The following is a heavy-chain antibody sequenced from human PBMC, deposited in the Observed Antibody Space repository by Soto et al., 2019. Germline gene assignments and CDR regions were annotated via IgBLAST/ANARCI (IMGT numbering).Heavy chain of an antibody. D-gene: IGHD3-22*01. Sequence: SETLSLTCAVYGGSFSGYYWSWIRQPPGKGLEWIGEINHSGSTNYNPSLKSRVTISVDTSKNQFSLKLSSVTAADTAVYYCATTYYYDSSGYYNWFDPWGQGTLVTVSS. J-gene: IGHJ5*02. CDR1: GGSFSGYY. CDR3: ATTYYYDSSGYYNWFDP. V-gene: IGHV4-34*01. CDR2: INHSGST.